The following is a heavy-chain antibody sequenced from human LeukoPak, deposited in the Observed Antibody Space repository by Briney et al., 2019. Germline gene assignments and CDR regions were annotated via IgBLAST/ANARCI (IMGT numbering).Heavy chain of an antibody. J-gene: IGHJ2*01. CDR2: IYYSRST. Sequence: SETLSLTCTVSGVSISSSSYYWGWIRQPPGKGLEWIGSIYYSRSTYYNPSLKSRVTISVDTSKNQFFLKLSSLTAADTAVYYCARGVTMIVVVIHDWYFDLWGRGTLVTVSS. CDR3: ARGVTMIVVVIHDWYFDL. D-gene: IGHD3-22*01. V-gene: IGHV4-39*01. CDR1: GVSISSSSYY.